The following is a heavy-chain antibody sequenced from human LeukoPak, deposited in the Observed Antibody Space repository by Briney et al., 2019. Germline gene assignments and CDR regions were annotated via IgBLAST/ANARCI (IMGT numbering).Heavy chain of an antibody. V-gene: IGHV3-74*01. Sequence: PGGSLRLSCAASGFDFSSNWMHWVRHAPGQGLVWVSRIKGDGISTNYADSVKGRFTISRDNARNTLYLQMNSLRAEDTAVYYCARGGPIYCSGDSCYPGDYWGQGTLVTVSS. J-gene: IGHJ4*02. D-gene: IGHD2-15*01. CDR2: IKGDGIST. CDR1: GFDFSSNW. CDR3: ARGGPIYCSGDSCYPGDY.